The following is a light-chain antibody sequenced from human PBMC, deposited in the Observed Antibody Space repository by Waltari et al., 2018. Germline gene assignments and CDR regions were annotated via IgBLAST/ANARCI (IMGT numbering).Light chain of an antibody. CDR1: QNVNSN. Sequence: IMTQSPATLSLSPGERATISCRASQNVNSNLAWYQQKPGQAPRLLIYGASIRATGIPARFSGSGSGTQFTLTINSLQSEDSAVYFCQQHNDWPPWTFGQGTKVELK. V-gene: IGKV3-15*01. CDR3: QQHNDWPPWT. CDR2: GAS. J-gene: IGKJ1*01.